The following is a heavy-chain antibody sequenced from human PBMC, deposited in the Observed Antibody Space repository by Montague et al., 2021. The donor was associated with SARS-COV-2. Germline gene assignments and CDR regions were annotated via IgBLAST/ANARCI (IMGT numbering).Heavy chain of an antibody. CDR1: GGSISGSSYY. J-gene: IGHJ4*02. CDR3: ARREYTYGWVD. D-gene: IGHD2-8*01. Sequence: SETLSLTCTVTGGSISGSSYYWVWIRQSPGKGLEWIACVDYSGNTNYSPSLKSRLTIAVATSKNQFSLKLKAVTAADTALYYCARREYTYGWVDWGQGTLVTVSS. V-gene: IGHV4-39*01. CDR2: VDYSGNT.